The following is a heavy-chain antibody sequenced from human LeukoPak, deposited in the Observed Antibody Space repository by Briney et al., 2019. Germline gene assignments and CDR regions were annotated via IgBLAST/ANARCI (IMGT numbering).Heavy chain of an antibody. Sequence: GGSLRLSCAASRSTFSNYAMNWVRQAPGKGLEWVSGISDSGGNTYYADSVKGRFTVSRDNSKNTLFLQMNSLRADDTAVYYCAKDGARGSRSSRYFDYWGQGTLVTVSS. CDR2: ISDSGGNT. CDR3: AKDGARGSRSSRYFDY. J-gene: IGHJ4*02. CDR1: RSTFSNYA. V-gene: IGHV3-23*01. D-gene: IGHD3-10*01.